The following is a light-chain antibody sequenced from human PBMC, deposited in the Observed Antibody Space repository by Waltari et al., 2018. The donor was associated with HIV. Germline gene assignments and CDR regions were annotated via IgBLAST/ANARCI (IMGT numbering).Light chain of an antibody. Sequence: EIVLTQSPATLSLSPGERATLSCRASQSVNNFLAWYQQKPGQAPRLLIYDASNGATGIPARFSGSGSGTDFTLTISSLEPEDFAVYYCQQRRSWPLTFGGGTKVEIK. CDR2: DAS. V-gene: IGKV3-11*01. CDR3: QQRRSWPLT. J-gene: IGKJ4*01. CDR1: QSVNNF.